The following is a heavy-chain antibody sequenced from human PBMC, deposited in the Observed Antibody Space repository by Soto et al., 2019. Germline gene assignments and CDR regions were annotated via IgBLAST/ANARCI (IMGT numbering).Heavy chain of an antibody. V-gene: IGHV3-48*01. CDR3: ARVRGSYYYYMDV. Sequence: GGSLRLSCAASGFTFSSYNMNWVRQAPGKGLEWVSYISSSGSTIYYADSVKGRFTISRDSAKNSLYLQMNSLRAEDTAVYYCARVRGSYYYYMDVWGKGTTVTVSS. J-gene: IGHJ6*03. D-gene: IGHD3-16*01. CDR2: ISSSGSTI. CDR1: GFTFSSYN.